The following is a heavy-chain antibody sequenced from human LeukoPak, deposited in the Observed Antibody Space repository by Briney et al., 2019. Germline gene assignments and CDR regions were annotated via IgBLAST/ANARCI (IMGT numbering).Heavy chain of an antibody. Sequence: GGSLRLSCAASGFTFSSYGMHWVRQAPGKGLEWVAVISYDGSNKYYADSVKGRFTISRDNSKNTLYLQMNSLRAEDTAVYYCAKDRIAVAGIFDYWGQGTLSPSPQ. CDR1: GFTFSSYG. CDR3: AKDRIAVAGIFDY. V-gene: IGHV3-30*18. J-gene: IGHJ4*02. CDR2: ISYDGSNK. D-gene: IGHD6-19*01.